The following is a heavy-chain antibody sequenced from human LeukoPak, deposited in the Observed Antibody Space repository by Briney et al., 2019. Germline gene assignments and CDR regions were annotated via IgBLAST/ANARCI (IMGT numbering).Heavy chain of an antibody. V-gene: IGHV3-23*01. J-gene: IGHJ4*02. D-gene: IGHD3-22*01. CDR1: GFAFDSFA. Sequence: GGSLRLSCAASGFAFDSFAMSWVRQAPGQGLAWVSAIGDSSSHTYYADSVKGRFTISRDNSKNTLYLQMDSLKTEDTAVYYCTPDQRWESFSGFWGQGTLVTVSS. CDR3: TPDQRWESFSGF. CDR2: IGDSSSHT.